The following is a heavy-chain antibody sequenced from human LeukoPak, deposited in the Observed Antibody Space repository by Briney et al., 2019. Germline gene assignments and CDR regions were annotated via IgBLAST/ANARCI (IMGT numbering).Heavy chain of an antibody. D-gene: IGHD6-13*01. Sequence: PGGSLGLSCAASGLIFDDYGMNWVRQAPGKGLEWVSGISWNSGSIGYADSVKGRFTISRDNAKNSLYLQMNSLRAEDTALYYCVREAAATHDYWGQGTLVTVSS. J-gene: IGHJ4*02. CDR3: VREAAATHDY. CDR1: GLIFDDYG. CDR2: ISWNSGSI. V-gene: IGHV3-9*01.